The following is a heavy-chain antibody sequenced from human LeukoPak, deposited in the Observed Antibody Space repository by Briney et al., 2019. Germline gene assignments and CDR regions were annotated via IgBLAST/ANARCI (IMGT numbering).Heavy chain of an antibody. D-gene: IGHD1-1*01. CDR3: ARLPTTPTFDY. CDR1: GFTFSSYD. J-gene: IGHJ4*02. CDR2: IKPDGSDK. Sequence: GRSLRLSCAASGFTFSSYDMHWVRQAPGKGLECVANIKPDGSDKYYVDSVKGRFTISRDNAKNSLYLQINSLRADDTAVYYCARLPTTPTFDYWGQGTLVTVSS. V-gene: IGHV3-7*01.